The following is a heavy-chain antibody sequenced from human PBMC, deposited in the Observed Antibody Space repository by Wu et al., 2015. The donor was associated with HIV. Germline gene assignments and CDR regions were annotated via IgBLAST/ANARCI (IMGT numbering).Heavy chain of an antibody. D-gene: IGHD3-10*01. CDR1: GYTFTGYY. J-gene: IGHJ5*02. Sequence: QVQLVQSGAEVKKPGASVKVSCKASGYTFTGYYMHWVRQAPGQGLEWMGWINPNSGGTNYAQKFQGRVTMTRDTSISTAYMELSRLRSDDTAVYYCARELMVRGVISVTWFDPLGPGNPGHRLL. CDR2: INPNSGGT. V-gene: IGHV1-2*02. CDR3: ARELMVRGVISVTWFDP.